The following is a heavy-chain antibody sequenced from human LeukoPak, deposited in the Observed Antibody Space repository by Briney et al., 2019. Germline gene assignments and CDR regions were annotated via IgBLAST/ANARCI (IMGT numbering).Heavy chain of an antibody. CDR3: AILVGATQIEAFDI. CDR2: ITSSGSYI. V-gene: IGHV3-21*01. Sequence: PGGSLRLSCAASGFSFSTYSMNWIRQAPGKGLEWVSSITSSGSYIYYADSVKGRFTISRDNAKNSLYLQMNSLRAEDTAVYYCAILVGATQIEAFDIWGQGTMVTVSS. J-gene: IGHJ3*02. CDR1: GFSFSTYS. D-gene: IGHD1-26*01.